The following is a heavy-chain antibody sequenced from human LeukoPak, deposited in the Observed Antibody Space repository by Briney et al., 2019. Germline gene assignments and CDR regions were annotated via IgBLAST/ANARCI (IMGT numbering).Heavy chain of an antibody. CDR3: ATTPILVVPEGGFDP. V-gene: IGHV1-69*02. D-gene: IGHD2-2*01. Sequence: SVKVSCKASGGTFSSYTISWVRQAPGQGLEWMGRIIPILGIANYAQKFQGRVTITADKSTSTAYMELSSLRSEDTAVYYCATTPILVVPEGGFDPWGQGTLVTVSS. CDR1: GGTFSSYT. J-gene: IGHJ5*02. CDR2: IIPILGIA.